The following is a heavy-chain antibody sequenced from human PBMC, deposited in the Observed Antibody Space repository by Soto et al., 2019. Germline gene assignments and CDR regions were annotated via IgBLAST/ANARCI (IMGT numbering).Heavy chain of an antibody. Sequence: QLQLQESVPGLVKPSETLSLTCTVSGGSISSSSYYWGWIRQPPGKGLEWLGSIYYSGSTYYNPSLKSRVTISVDTSTNQFSLKLSSVTAADTAVYYCARQTGPYYFDYWGQGTLVTVSS. CDR2: IYYSGST. CDR3: ARQTGPYYFDY. J-gene: IGHJ4*02. V-gene: IGHV4-39*01. CDR1: GGSISSSSYY.